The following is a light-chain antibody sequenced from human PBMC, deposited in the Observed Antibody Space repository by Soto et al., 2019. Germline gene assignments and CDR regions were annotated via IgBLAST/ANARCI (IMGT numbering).Light chain of an antibody. CDR1: SSDVGGYNY. CDR2: EVT. V-gene: IGLV2-8*01. J-gene: IGLJ1*01. Sequence: QSVLTKPPSASGSPGQSVTISCTGTSSDVGGYNYVSWYQQHPGKAPKLMIYEVTKRPSGVPDRFSGSKSGNTASLTVSGLQAEDEADYYCSSYAGSRYVFGTGTKLTVL. CDR3: SSYAGSRYV.